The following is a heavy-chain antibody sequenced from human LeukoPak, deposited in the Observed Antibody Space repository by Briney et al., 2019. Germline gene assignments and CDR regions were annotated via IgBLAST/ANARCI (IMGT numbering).Heavy chain of an antibody. CDR1: GSTFTSYD. CDR3: ARGPKWELELYAFDI. CDR2: MNPNSGNT. D-gene: IGHD1-26*01. V-gene: IGHV1-8*03. Sequence: ASVKVSCKASGSTFTSYDINLVRQATGQGLEWMGWMNPNSGNTGYAQKFQGRVTITRNTSISTAYMELSSLRSEDTAVYYCARGPKWELELYAFDIWGQGTMVTVSA. J-gene: IGHJ3*02.